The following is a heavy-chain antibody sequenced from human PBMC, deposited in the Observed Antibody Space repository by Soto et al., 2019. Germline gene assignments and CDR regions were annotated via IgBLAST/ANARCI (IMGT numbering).Heavy chain of an antibody. V-gene: IGHV2-5*02. CDR1: GFSLSTSGVG. Sequence: QITLKESGPTLVKPTQTLTLTCTFSGFSLSTSGVGVGWIRQPPGTALEWLALIYWDDDKRYSPSLKSRLTITKDTSKNQVVLTMTNMDPVDTATYYCVHDSHDWYGFDSWGQGTLVTVSS. J-gene: IGHJ4*02. CDR2: IYWDDDK. D-gene: IGHD6-19*01. CDR3: VHDSHDWYGFDS.